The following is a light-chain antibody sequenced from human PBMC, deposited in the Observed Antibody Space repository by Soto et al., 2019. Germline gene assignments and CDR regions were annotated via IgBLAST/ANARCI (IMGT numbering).Light chain of an antibody. CDR2: DTS. J-gene: IGKJ5*01. CDR1: QSVSSSY. Sequence: EILLAQAPGALSLSPGERATLSRTASQSVSSSYLAWYQQKPGQAPRLLIYDTSIRASGIPARFSGSGSGTDFTLTISSLDPEDFAVYYCQQRSNRPLTFGQGRRLEIK. CDR3: QQRSNRPLT. V-gene: IGKV3-11*01.